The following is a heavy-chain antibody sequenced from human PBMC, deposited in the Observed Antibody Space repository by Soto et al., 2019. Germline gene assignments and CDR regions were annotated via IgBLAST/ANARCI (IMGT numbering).Heavy chain of an antibody. CDR1: GYSFTSYW. V-gene: IGHV5-51*01. CDR2: IYPGDSDT. CDR3: ARWYYYDSSGSNKAFDI. J-gene: IGHJ3*02. Sequence: GESLKISCKCSGYSFTSYWIGWVRQMPGKGLEWMGIIYPGDSDTRYSPSFQGQVTISADKSISTAYLQWSSLKASDTAMYYCARWYYYDSSGSNKAFDIWGQGTMVTVSS. D-gene: IGHD3-22*01.